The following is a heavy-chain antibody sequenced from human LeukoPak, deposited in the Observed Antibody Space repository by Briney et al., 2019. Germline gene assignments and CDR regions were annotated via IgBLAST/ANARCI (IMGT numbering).Heavy chain of an antibody. Sequence: GGSLRLSCAASGFTFSSYGMSWVRQAPGKGLEWVSAISGSGGSTYYADSVKGRFTISRDNSKNTLYLQMNSLRAEDTAVYYCAKDRIVVVPAAAHGFDPWGQGTLVTVSS. CDR2: ISGSGGST. V-gene: IGHV3-23*01. D-gene: IGHD2-2*01. CDR1: GFTFSSYG. CDR3: AKDRIVVVPAAAHGFDP. J-gene: IGHJ5*02.